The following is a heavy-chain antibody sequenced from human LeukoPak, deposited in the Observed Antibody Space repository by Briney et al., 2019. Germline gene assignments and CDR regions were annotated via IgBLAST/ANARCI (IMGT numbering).Heavy chain of an antibody. CDR1: GGSISSNSNY. Sequence: PSETLSLTCTVSGGSISSNSNYWAWIRQPPGRGLEWIGSISYGGSTYYSPSLESRVTISVDTSKNQFSLKLSSVTAADTAVYYCARQALWFFDHWGQGTLVTVSS. D-gene: IGHD2-21*01. J-gene: IGHJ4*02. V-gene: IGHV4-39*01. CDR2: ISYGGST. CDR3: ARQALWFFDH.